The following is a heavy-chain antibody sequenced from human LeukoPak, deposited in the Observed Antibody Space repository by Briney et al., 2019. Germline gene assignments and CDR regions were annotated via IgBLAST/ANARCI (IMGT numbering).Heavy chain of an antibody. CDR2: IIPILGIA. Sequence: SVKVSCKASGGTFSSYAISWVRQAPGQGLEWMGRIIPILGIANYAQKFQGRVTITADKSTSTAYMELSRLRSDDTAVYYCARDSGYDSSYFDYWGQGTLVTVSS. D-gene: IGHD5-12*01. CDR1: GGTFSSYA. J-gene: IGHJ4*02. CDR3: ARDSGYDSSYFDY. V-gene: IGHV1-69*04.